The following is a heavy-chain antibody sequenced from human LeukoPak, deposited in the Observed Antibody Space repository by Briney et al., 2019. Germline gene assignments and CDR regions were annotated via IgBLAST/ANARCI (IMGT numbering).Heavy chain of an antibody. CDR2: ISYDGSNK. CDR1: GFTFSSYG. Sequence: PGGSLRLSCAASGFTFSSYGMHWVRQAPGKGLEWVAVISYDGSNKYYADSVKGRFTISRDNSMNTLYLQMNSLRAEDTAMYYCARDGPGHFDYWGQGTLVTVSS. CDR3: ARDGPGHFDY. J-gene: IGHJ4*02. V-gene: IGHV3-30*03.